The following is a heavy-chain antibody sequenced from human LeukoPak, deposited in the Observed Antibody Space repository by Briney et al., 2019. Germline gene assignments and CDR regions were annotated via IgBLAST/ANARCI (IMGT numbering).Heavy chain of an antibody. CDR3: ARDRSTGTTLRNYYFDY. CDR1: GFSFRSYA. D-gene: IGHD1-7*01. CDR2: ISGSGGST. J-gene: IGHJ4*02. V-gene: IGHV3-23*01. Sequence: GGSLRLSCAASGFSFRSYAMGWVRQAPGKGLEWVSVISGSGGSTYYVDSVKGRFTISRDNAKNSLYLQMNSLRAEDTAVYYCARDRSTGTTLRNYYFDYWGQGTLVTVSS.